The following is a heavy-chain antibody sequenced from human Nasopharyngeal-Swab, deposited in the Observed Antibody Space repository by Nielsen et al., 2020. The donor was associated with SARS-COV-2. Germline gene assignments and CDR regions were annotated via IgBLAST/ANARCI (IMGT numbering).Heavy chain of an antibody. CDR2: IGSFGSTI. J-gene: IGHJ6*02. D-gene: IGHD3-22*01. CDR1: GFSPSSYE. Sequence: GGSLRLSCAASGFSPSSYEMTWVRQAPGKGLEWVSYIGSFGSTIYSDSVKGRITVSRDNAKNSLYLQMNSLRAEDTAVYYCARGDSSGLPQAVYGMDVWGQGTTVSVSS. V-gene: IGHV3-48*03. CDR3: ARGDSSGLPQAVYGMDV.